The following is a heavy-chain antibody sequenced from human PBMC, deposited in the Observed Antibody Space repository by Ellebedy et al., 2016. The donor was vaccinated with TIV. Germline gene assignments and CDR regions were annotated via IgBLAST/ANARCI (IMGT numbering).Heavy chain of an antibody. D-gene: IGHD1-26*01. CDR1: GFTFSSYA. J-gene: IGHJ4*02. Sequence: GGSLRLXXAASGFTFSSYAMHWVRQAPGKGLEWVAVISYDGSNKYYADSVKGRFTISRDNSKNTLYLQMNSLRAEDTAVYYCARDSSWRELLGYYFDYWGQGTLVTVSS. V-gene: IGHV3-30-3*01. CDR2: ISYDGSNK. CDR3: ARDSSWRELLGYYFDY.